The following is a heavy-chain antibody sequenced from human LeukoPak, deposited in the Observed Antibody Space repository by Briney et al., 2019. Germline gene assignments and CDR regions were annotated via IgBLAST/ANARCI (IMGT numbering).Heavy chain of an antibody. CDR3: ARGRRITIFGVVISFDY. D-gene: IGHD3-3*01. V-gene: IGHV4-39*07. CDR2: IYYSAST. Sequence: SETLSLTCTVSGGFISSSSYYWGWIRQPPGKGLEWIGSIYYSASTYYNPSPKSRVTISVDTSKNQFSLKLSSVTAADTAVYYCARGRRITIFGVVISFDYWGQGTLVTVSS. CDR1: GGFISSSSYY. J-gene: IGHJ4*02.